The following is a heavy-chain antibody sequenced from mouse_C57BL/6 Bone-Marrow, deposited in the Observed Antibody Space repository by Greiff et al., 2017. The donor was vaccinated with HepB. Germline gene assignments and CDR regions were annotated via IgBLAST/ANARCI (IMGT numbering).Heavy chain of an antibody. CDR3: TSYSSNLYAMDY. J-gene: IGHJ4*01. Sequence: DVQLQESGAELVRPGASVKLSCTASGFNIKDDYMHWVKQRPEQGLEWIGWIDPENGDTEYASKFQGKATITADTSSNTAYLQLSSLTSEDTAVYYCTSYSSNLYAMDYWGQGTSVTVSS. D-gene: IGHD2-5*01. V-gene: IGHV14-4*01. CDR1: GFNIKDDY. CDR2: IDPENGDT.